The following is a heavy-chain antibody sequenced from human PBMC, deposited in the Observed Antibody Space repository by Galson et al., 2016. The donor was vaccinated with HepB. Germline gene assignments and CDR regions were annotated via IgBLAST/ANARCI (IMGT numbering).Heavy chain of an antibody. D-gene: IGHD1-14*01. V-gene: IGHV5-51*03. J-gene: IGHJ4*02. CDR1: GYSFSNYW. CDR2: IHPGDSDT. Sequence: QSGAEVKKPGESLRISCKGSGYSFSNYWIGWARQMPGKGLEWMGIIHPGDSDTRYSPSFQGQVTISVDNSISTAYLQLSSLKASDTAVYYCARPITKNGGPGADCWGQATLVTVSS. CDR3: ARPITKNGGPGADC.